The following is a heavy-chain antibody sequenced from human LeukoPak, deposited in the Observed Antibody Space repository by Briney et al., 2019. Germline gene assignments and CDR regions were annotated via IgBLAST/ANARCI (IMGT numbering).Heavy chain of an antibody. CDR2: ISSSSSTI. CDR1: GFTFSSYS. Sequence: GGSLRLSCAASGFTFSSYSMNWVRQAPGKGLEWVSYISSSSSTIYYADSVKGRFTISRDNAKNSLYLQMNSLRAEDTAVYYCARKRYCSSTSCYGLSDYWGQGTLVTVSS. V-gene: IGHV3-48*01. CDR3: ARKRYCSSTSCYGLSDY. J-gene: IGHJ4*02. D-gene: IGHD2-2*01.